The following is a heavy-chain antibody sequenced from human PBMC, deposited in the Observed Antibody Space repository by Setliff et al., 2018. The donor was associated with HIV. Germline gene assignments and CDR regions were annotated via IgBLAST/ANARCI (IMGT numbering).Heavy chain of an antibody. CDR3: ARGRGSSSSWPIDY. D-gene: IGHD6-13*01. Sequence: PSETLSLTCTVSGGSISTSNWWGWIRQPPGRGLEWIGYIYSSGSTNFNPPLQSRVTISVDTSKNQFSLKVNSVTAADTAVYFCARGRGSSSSWPIDYWGQGTLVTVSS. J-gene: IGHJ4*02. CDR2: IYSSGST. V-gene: IGHV4-4*09. CDR1: GGSISTSNW.